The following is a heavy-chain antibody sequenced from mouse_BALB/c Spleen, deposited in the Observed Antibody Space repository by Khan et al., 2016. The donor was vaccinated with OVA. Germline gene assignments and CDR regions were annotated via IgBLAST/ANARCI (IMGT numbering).Heavy chain of an antibody. D-gene: IGHD2-12*01. CDR2: IWSDGST. V-gene: IGHV2-2*01. CDR3: ARNSYRYDFTY. J-gene: IGHJ3*01. CDR1: GFSLITYG. Sequence: QVQLKESGPGLVQPSQSLSITCTVSGFSLITYGVHWVRQSPGKGLEWLGVIWSDGSTDYNAAFISRLSITKDNSKSQVFFKMNSLQADDTAMSYCARNSYRYDFTYWGRGTLVTVSA.